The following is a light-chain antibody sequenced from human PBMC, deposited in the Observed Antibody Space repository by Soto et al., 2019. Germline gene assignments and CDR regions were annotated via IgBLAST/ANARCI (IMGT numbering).Light chain of an antibody. Sequence: QSVLTQPPSASGSPGQSVTISCTGTSSDVGGYKYVSWFQQHPGKAPKLTICEVSKRPSGVPDRFSGSRSGNTASLTVSGLQAEDEADYYCCSYAGSNNYVFGTGTKLTVL. J-gene: IGLJ1*01. CDR2: EVS. V-gene: IGLV2-8*01. CDR3: CSYAGSNNYV. CDR1: SSDVGGYKY.